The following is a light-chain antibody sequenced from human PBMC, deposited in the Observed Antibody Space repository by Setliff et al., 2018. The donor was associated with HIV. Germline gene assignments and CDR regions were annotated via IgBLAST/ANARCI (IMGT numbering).Light chain of an antibody. V-gene: IGLV2-11*01. CDR3: SSFAGRLHV. CDR2: DVT. Sequence: SALTQPRSVSGSPGQSVTIPCTGTSSDVGSYNYVTWYQQHPGKVPKLMIYDVTRRPSGVPGRFSGSRSGNPASLTISGLQAEDEADYYCSSFAGRLHVFGTGTKGTVL. J-gene: IGLJ1*01. CDR1: SSDVGSYNY.